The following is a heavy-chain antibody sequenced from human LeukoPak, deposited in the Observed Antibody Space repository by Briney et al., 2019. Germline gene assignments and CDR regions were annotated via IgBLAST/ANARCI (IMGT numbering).Heavy chain of an antibody. V-gene: IGHV4-34*01. Sequence: SETLSLTCAVYGGSFSGYYWGWIRQPPGKGLKWIGEINHSGSTNYNPSLKSRVTISVDTSKNHFSLKLSSVTAADTAVYYCARRSVVRGVTPFDYWGQGTLVTVSS. CDR3: ARRSVVRGVTPFDY. CDR1: GGSFSGYY. D-gene: IGHD3-10*01. J-gene: IGHJ4*02. CDR2: INHSGST.